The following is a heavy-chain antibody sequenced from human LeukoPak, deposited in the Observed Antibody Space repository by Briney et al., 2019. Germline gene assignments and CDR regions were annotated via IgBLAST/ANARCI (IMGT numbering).Heavy chain of an antibody. D-gene: IGHD5-18*01. J-gene: IGHJ4*02. CDR1: GDSLSRSS. Sequence: SETLSLTCTVSGDSLSRSSWSWIRHSTGGGLEWIGYMFYGGTTNHTPSLKGRVTMSMVTSKDQFSLSLSSVTAADTAVYYCARLRGYSYGSDWGQGTLVTVSS. CDR3: ARLRGYSYGSD. CDR2: MFYGGTT. V-gene: IGHV4-59*08.